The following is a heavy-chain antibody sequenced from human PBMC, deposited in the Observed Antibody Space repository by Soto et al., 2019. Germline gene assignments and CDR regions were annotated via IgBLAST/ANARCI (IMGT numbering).Heavy chain of an antibody. Sequence: SETLSLTCTVSGGSISSYYWSWIRQPPGKGLEWIGYTYYSGSTNYNPSLKSRVTISVDTSKNQFSLKLSSVTAADTAVYYCAMVPAASYYYMDVWGKGTTVTVSS. CDR3: AMVPAASYYYMDV. CDR1: GGSISSYY. J-gene: IGHJ6*03. V-gene: IGHV4-59*01. CDR2: TYYSGST. D-gene: IGHD2-2*01.